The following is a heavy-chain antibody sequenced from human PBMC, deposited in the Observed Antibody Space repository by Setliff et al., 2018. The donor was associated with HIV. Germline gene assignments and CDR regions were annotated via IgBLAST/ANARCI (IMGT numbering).Heavy chain of an antibody. CDR2: MYSSGST. CDR1: GGSFSGYY. V-gene: IGHV4-59*10. CDR3: ARPAGKGSYYGDDAFDI. D-gene: IGHD1-26*01. Sequence: LSLTCAVYGGSFSGYYWSWNRQPPGKGLEWIGRMYSSGSTNYNPSLKSRVTISIDTSKNQLSLKLSSVTAADTAVYYCARPAGKGSYYGDDAFDIWGQGTMVTVSS. J-gene: IGHJ3*02.